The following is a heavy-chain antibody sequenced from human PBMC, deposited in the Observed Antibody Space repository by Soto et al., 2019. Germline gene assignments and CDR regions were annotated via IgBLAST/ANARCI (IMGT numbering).Heavy chain of an antibody. J-gene: IGHJ4*03. D-gene: IGHD1-26*01. CDR2: IGQDGYQA. V-gene: IGHV3-7*01. Sequence: PGGSLSLSCATSGVTFSSYWMIWVRQAPGKGLEWVANIGQDGYQAYSVDSVKGRFTISRDNGKGSLYLQMTSLRAEDTAVYFSGRGRTGGSYIHTQRALLIWGPGTMGTVST. CDR3: GRGRTGGSYIHTQRALLI. CDR1: GVTFSSYW.